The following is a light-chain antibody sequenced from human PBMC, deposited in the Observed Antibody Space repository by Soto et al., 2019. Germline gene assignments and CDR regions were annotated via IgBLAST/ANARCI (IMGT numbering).Light chain of an antibody. CDR2: EVS. CDR1: SSDVGGYNY. CDR3: SSYAGTVL. V-gene: IGLV2-8*01. Sequence: QSALTQPPSASGSPGQSVTISCTGTSSDVGGYNYVSWYQQHPGKAPKLMIYEVSKRPSGVPDRFSGSKSGNAASLTVSGLQGEDEADYYCSSYAGTVLFGGGTKLTVL. J-gene: IGLJ2*01.